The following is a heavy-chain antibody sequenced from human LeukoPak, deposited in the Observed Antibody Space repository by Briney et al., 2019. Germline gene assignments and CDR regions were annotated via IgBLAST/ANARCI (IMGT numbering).Heavy chain of an antibody. CDR3: ARDAGNYNTYYYGSGAIVY. CDR2: IIPIFDTA. V-gene: IGHV1-69*13. D-gene: IGHD3-10*01. J-gene: IGHJ4*02. CDR1: GGTFSSYA. Sequence: SVKVSCEASGGTFSSYAISWVRQAPGQGLEWMGGIIPIFDTANYAQKFQGRVTITADESASTAYMELSSLRSEDTAVYYCARDAGNYNTYYYGSGAIVYWGQGTLVTVSS.